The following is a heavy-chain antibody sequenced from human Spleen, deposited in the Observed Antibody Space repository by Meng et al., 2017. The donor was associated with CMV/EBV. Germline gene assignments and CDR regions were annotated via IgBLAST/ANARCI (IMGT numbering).Heavy chain of an antibody. V-gene: IGHV4-4*07. CDR3: ARQKYSSGWYNLDY. CDR2: IYTSGST. Sequence: QVELPESGPGLVKPSQTLSLTCTVSGGSISSYYWSWIRQPAGKGLEWIGRIYTSGSTNYNPSLKSRVTMSVDTSKNQFSLKLSSVTAADTAVYYCARQKYSSGWYNLDYWGQGTLVTVSS. J-gene: IGHJ4*02. D-gene: IGHD6-19*01. CDR1: GGSISSYY.